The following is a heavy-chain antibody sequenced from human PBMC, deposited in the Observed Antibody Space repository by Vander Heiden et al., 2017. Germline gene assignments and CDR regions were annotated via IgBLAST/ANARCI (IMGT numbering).Heavy chain of an antibody. CDR3: ARVGYCTNGVCYQDY. V-gene: IGHV4-34*01. J-gene: IGHJ4*02. D-gene: IGHD2-8*01. CDR2: INHSGST. Sequence: QVQLQQWGAGLLKPSETLSLPCAVYGGSFSGYYWSWIRQPQGKGREWIGEINHSGSTNYNPSLKSRVTIAVDTSKNQFSLKLSSVTAADTAVYYCARVGYCTNGVCYQDYWGQGTLVTVSS. CDR1: GGSFSGYY.